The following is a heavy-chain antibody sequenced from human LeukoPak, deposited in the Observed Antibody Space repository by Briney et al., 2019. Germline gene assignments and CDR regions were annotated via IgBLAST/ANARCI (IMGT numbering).Heavy chain of an antibody. CDR1: GYTFTSYD. Sequence: GASVKVSCKASGYTFTSYDINWVRQATGQGLEWMGWMNPNSGNTGYAQKFQGRVTMTRNTSISTAYMELSSLRSEDTAVYYCARGPRGYSYGYDGALDIWGQGTMVTVSS. D-gene: IGHD5-18*01. CDR2: MNPNSGNT. V-gene: IGHV1-8*01. J-gene: IGHJ3*02. CDR3: ARGPRGYSYGYDGALDI.